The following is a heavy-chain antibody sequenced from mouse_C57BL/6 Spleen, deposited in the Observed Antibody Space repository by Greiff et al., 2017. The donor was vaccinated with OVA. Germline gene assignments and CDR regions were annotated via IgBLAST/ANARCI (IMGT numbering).Heavy chain of an antibody. Sequence: DVQLQESGGGLVQPGGSLKLSCAASGFTFSDYYMYWVRQTPEKRLEWVAYISNGGGSTYYPDTVKGRFTISRDNAKNTLYLQMSRLKSEDTAMYYCARQDYDYGFDYWGQGTTLTVSS. J-gene: IGHJ2*01. CDR3: ARQDYDYGFDY. D-gene: IGHD2-4*01. CDR1: GFTFSDYY. V-gene: IGHV5-12*01. CDR2: ISNGGGST.